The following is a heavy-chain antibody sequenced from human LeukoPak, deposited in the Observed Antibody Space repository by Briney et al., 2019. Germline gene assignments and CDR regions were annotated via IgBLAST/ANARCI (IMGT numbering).Heavy chain of an antibody. CDR1: GGSISSYY. CDR2: IYYSGST. J-gene: IGHJ4*02. V-gene: IGHV4-59*12. D-gene: IGHD6-13*01. CDR3: ASLVSSSWYRALDY. Sequence: SETLSLTCTVCGGSISSYYWSWIRQPPGKGVEWIGYIYYSGSTNYNPSLKSRVTISVDTSKNQFSLKLSSVTAADTAVYYCASLVSSSWYRALDYWGQGTLVTVSS.